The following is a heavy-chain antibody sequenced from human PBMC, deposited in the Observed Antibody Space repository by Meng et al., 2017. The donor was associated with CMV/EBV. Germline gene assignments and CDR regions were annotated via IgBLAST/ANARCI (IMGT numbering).Heavy chain of an antibody. CDR3: ARFWEDCSSTSCYTDWFDP. J-gene: IGHJ5*02. Sequence: FTGYYMHWVRQAPGQGLEWMGWINPNSGGTNYAQKFQGRVTMTRDTSINTAYMELSRLRSDDTAVYYCARFWEDCSSTSCYTDWFDPWGQGTLVTVSS. CDR2: INPNSGGT. V-gene: IGHV1-2*02. CDR1: FTGYY. D-gene: IGHD2-2*02.